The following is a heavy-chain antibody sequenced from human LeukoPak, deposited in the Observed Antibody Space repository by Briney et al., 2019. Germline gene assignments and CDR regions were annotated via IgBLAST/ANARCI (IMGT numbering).Heavy chain of an antibody. CDR3: ARAPRPWGGSYYFDY. D-gene: IGHD1-26*01. Sequence: GGSLRLSCAASGFTFNNYNMNWVRQAPGRALEWASSITSSGTYIFYADSVKGRFTISRDNAKNSLYLQMNSLRAEDTALYYCARAPRPWGGSYYFDYWGQGTLVTVSS. CDR2: ITSSGTYI. V-gene: IGHV3-21*04. CDR1: GFTFNNYN. J-gene: IGHJ4*02.